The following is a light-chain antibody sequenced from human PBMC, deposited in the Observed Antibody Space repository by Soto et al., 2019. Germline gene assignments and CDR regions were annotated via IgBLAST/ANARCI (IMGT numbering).Light chain of an antibody. Sequence: GTLSLSPGDRATLSCRSSQSAYSSYLSWYQQKPGQAPRLLIYGASNRATGIPDRFSGSGSGTDFTLTISGLEPEDFAVYYCQQYGTSLFTFGGGTKVDIK. J-gene: IGKJ4*01. CDR3: QQYGTSLFT. V-gene: IGKV3-20*01. CDR1: QSAYSSY. CDR2: GAS.